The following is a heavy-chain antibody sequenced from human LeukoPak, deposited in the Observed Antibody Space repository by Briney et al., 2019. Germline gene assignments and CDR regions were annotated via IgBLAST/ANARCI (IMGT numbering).Heavy chain of an antibody. CDR2: INHSGST. D-gene: IGHD5-18*01. J-gene: IGHJ6*04. Sequence: SETLTLTCAVYGGSFSGYYWSWIRQPPGKGLEWIGEINHSGSTDYNPSLKSRVTISVDTSKNQFSLKLSSVTAADTAVYYCARGGGYSYGFHYYYGIDVWGKGTTVTVSS. CDR1: GGSFSGYY. V-gene: IGHV4-34*01. CDR3: ARGGGYSYGFHYYYGIDV.